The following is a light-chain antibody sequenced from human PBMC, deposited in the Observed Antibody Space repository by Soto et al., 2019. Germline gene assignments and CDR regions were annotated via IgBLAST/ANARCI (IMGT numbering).Light chain of an antibody. Sequence: QSALTQPTSVSGSPGQSITISCTGTSSDIGNYNFVSWYQHHPDKAPKLLIYEVSNRPSGVSDRFSGSKSDTTASLTISGLQAEDEADYYCSSYTTRGTVRLFGGGTKVTVL. J-gene: IGLJ2*01. CDR1: SSDIGNYNF. CDR2: EVS. V-gene: IGLV2-14*01. CDR3: SSYTTRGTVRL.